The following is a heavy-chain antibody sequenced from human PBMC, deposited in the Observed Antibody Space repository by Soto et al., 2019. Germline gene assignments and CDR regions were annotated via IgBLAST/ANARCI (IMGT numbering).Heavy chain of an antibody. CDR2: ISHSGST. CDR1: GGSISSGGHS. Sequence: SETLSLTCAVSGGSISSGGHSWSWIRQPPGKGLEWIGYISHSGSTYYNPSLKSRVTISVDRSKNQFSLKLSSVTAADTAVYYCARVGYDILTGYSDYWGQGTLVTVS. V-gene: IGHV4-30-2*01. D-gene: IGHD3-9*01. CDR3: ARVGYDILTGYSDY. J-gene: IGHJ4*02.